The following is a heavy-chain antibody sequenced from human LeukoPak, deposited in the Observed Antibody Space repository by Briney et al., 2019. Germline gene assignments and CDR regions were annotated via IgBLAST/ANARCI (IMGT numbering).Heavy chain of an antibody. V-gene: IGHV3-23*01. CDR1: GFTFSTFA. CDR2: IFPSGGEI. CDR3: ATYRQVLLPFES. Sequence: GGSLRLSCAASGFTFSTFAMIWVRQPPGKGLEWVSSIFPSGGEIHYADSVRGRVTISRDNSKSTLSLQMNSLRAEDTAIYYCATYRQVLLPFESWGQGTLVTVSS. D-gene: IGHD2-8*02. J-gene: IGHJ4*02.